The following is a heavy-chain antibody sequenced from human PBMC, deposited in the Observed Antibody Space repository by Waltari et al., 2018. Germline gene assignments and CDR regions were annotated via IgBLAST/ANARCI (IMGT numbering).Heavy chain of an antibody. J-gene: IGHJ5*02. D-gene: IGHD5-12*01. Sequence: QVQLQQWGAGLLKPSETLSLTCAVYGGSFSGYYWSWIRQPPGKGLEWLGESNYSGSTNYNPALKSRVPISVDTSKNQFSLKLSSVTAADTAVYYCARGVEMATIRVNWFDPWGQGTLVTVSS. V-gene: IGHV4-34*01. CDR3: ARGVEMATIRVNWFDP. CDR2: SNYSGST. CDR1: GGSFSGYY.